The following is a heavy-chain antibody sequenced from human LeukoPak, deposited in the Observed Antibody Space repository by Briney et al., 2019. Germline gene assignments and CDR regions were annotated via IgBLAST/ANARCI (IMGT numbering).Heavy chain of an antibody. J-gene: IGHJ5*02. CDR1: GGSISSSTYY. V-gene: IGHV4-39*01. Sequence: SETLSLTCTVSGGSISSSTYYWGWIRQPPGKGLECIGTIYYSGTTYYNPSLKSRVTISVDTSKNQFSLKLSSVTAADTAVYYCARAGRLWSENNWFDPWGQGTLVTVSS. CDR2: IYYSGTT. D-gene: IGHD3-10*01. CDR3: ARAGRLWSENNWFDP.